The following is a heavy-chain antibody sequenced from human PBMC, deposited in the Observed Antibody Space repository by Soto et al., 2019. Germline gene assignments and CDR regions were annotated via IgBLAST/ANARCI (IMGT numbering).Heavy chain of an antibody. D-gene: IGHD6-19*01. V-gene: IGHV3-21*04. CDR1: GFTFSSYS. J-gene: IGHJ4*02. CDR3: ATDAGSSAWDY. Sequence: GGSLRLSCAASGFTFSSYSMDWVRQAPGKGLEWVSSISSSSSYIYYADSVKGRFTISRDNAKNSLYLQMNSLRVEDTAIYYCATDAGSSAWDYWGQGTQVTVSS. CDR2: ISSSSSYI.